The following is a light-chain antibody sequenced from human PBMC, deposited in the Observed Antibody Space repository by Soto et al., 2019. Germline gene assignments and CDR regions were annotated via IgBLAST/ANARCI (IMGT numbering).Light chain of an antibody. CDR3: QQGHSIPRT. Sequence: DIQMTQSPSSLSASVGDRVTITCRASQSISRYLNWYQQKPGTAPKIVIYAACSLQSGVPSRFSGSGSGTDFTLTISGLQTEDFATYYCQQGHSIPRTFDQGTKVEIK. CDR2: AAC. CDR1: QSISRY. V-gene: IGKV1-39*01. J-gene: IGKJ1*01.